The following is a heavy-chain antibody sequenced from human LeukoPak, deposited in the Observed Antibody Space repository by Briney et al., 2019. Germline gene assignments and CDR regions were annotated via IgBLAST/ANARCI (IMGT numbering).Heavy chain of an antibody. Sequence: GGSLRLSCAASGFTVSSNYMSWVRQAPGKGLEWVSVIYSGGSTYYADSVKGRLTVSRDNSKNTVYLQMNSLRAEDTAVYYCARGNRGISSNWFDPWGQGTLVTVSS. D-gene: IGHD3-3*01. V-gene: IGHV3-53*01. CDR1: GFTVSSNY. CDR3: ARGNRGISSNWFDP. J-gene: IGHJ5*02. CDR2: IYSGGST.